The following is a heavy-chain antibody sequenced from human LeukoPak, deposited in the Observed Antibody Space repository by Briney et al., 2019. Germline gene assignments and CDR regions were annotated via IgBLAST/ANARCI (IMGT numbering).Heavy chain of an antibody. CDR1: GGSFSGYY. CDR2: INHSGST. D-gene: IGHD1-26*01. V-gene: IGHV4-34*01. J-gene: IGHJ4*02. Sequence: PSETLSLTCAVYGGSFSGYYWSWIRQPPGKGLEWIGEINHSGSTNYNPSLKSRVTISVDTSKNQFSLKLSSVTAADTAVYYCARLDGSYFFDYWGQGTLVTVSS. CDR3: ARLDGSYFFDY.